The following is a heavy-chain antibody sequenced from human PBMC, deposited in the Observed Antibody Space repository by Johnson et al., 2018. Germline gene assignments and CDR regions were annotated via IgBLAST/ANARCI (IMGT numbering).Heavy chain of an antibody. CDR2: INSDGSGD. CDR3: ATGGYRRSGPPDV. CDR1: GFTFSGYW. V-gene: IGHV3-74*01. Sequence: EVRLVESGGGLVQPGGSLRLSCTASGFTFSGYWMHWVRLAPGKGLVWVSQINSDGSGDSYADSVKGRFAISRDNAKNTLYLQMDSLTAEDTAVYYCATGGYRRSGPPDVWGKGTTVTVSS. D-gene: IGHD3-3*01. J-gene: IGHJ6*04.